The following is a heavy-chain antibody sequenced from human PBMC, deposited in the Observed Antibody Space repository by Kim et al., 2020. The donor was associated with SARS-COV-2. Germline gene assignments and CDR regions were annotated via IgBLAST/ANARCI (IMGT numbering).Heavy chain of an antibody. J-gene: IGHJ3*02. Sequence: VKGQFTNPRDNAKNSLYLQMNSLRTEDTAVYYCARDGGLYSSGKDAFDIWGQGTMVTVSS. D-gene: IGHD6-19*01. V-gene: IGHV3-11*06. CDR3: ARDGGLYSSGKDAFDI.